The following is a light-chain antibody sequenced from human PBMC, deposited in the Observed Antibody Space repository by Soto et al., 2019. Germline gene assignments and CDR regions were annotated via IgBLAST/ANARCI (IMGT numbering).Light chain of an antibody. CDR1: SSDVGRYNL. CDR3: CSYAGSSTFSYV. Sequence: QSALTQPASVSGSPGQSITISCTGTSSDVGRYNLVSWYQQHPGKAPKLMIYEGSKRPSGVSNRFSGSKSGNTASLTISGLRAEDEADYYCCSYAGSSTFSYVFGTGTKLTVL. V-gene: IGLV2-23*03. CDR2: EGS. J-gene: IGLJ1*01.